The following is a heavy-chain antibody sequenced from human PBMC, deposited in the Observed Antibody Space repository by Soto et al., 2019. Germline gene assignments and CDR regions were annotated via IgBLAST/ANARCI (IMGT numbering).Heavy chain of an antibody. CDR1: GGSISSGGYY. J-gene: IGHJ4*02. CDR2: IYYSGST. D-gene: IGHD3-22*01. CDR3: ARGIRATMVVGPVDY. V-gene: IGHV4-31*03. Sequence: QVQLQESGPGLVKPSQTLSLTCTVSGGSISSGGYYWSWIRQHPGKGLEWIGYIYYSGSTYYNPSLKSRVNISVDTSKNQFSLKLSSVTAADTAGYYCARGIRATMVVGPVDYGGQGTLVTVSS.